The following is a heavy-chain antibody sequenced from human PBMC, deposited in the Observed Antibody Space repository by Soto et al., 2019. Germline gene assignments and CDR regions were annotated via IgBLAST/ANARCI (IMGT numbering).Heavy chain of an antibody. CDR2: ISFSGTT. CDR1: GDSISSTTYS. D-gene: IGHD3-3*01. V-gene: IGHV4-39*01. J-gene: IGHJ5*02. CDR3: ARHFSSPLLTVNWFEP. Sequence: QLQLQESGPGLVKPSETLSLTCAVSGDSISSTTYSWGWIRQPPGKGLEWIASISFSGTTYYNPSLKSRVTTSVDSSKNQLSLRLTSVTAADTAVYYCARHFSSPLLTVNWFEPWGQGTLVTVSS.